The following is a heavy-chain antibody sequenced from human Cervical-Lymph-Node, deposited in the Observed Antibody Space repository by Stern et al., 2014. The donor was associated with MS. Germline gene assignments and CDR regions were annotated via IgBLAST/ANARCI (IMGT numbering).Heavy chain of an antibody. CDR3: ASHFYDSSGYYNRYYYGLDV. J-gene: IGHJ6*02. V-gene: IGHV4-4*02. CDR2: IYRSGNT. Sequence: QLQLQESGPGLVKPAGTLSLTCAVSGDSISGNYWWTWVRLPPGRGLEWIGEIYRSGNTNYNPSLKSRVTISVDKSKNHFSLKLTSVPAADTAVYYCASHFYDSSGYYNRYYYGLDVWGQGTTVTVSS. CDR1: GDSISGNYW. D-gene: IGHD3-22*01.